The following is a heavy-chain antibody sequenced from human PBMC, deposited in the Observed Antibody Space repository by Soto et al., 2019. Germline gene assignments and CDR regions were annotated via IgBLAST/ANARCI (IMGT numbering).Heavy chain of an antibody. Sequence: GESLKISCKGSGYSFSSYWIGWVRQMPGKGLEWMGFIYPGDSETRYSPSFQGQVTISVDKSISTAYLQWSSLKASDTAIYYCARDYDYALDYWGQGTLVTVSS. V-gene: IGHV5-51*01. D-gene: IGHD3-16*01. J-gene: IGHJ4*02. CDR3: ARDYDYALDY. CDR2: IYPGDSET. CDR1: GYSFSSYW.